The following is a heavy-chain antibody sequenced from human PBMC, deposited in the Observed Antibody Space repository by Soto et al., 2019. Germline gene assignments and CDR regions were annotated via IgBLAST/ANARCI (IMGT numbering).Heavy chain of an antibody. CDR3: ARSIVVPAAMGGQWFDP. CDR2: IYYSGST. V-gene: IGHV4-59*08. D-gene: IGHD2-2*01. CDR1: GGSISSYY. J-gene: IGHJ5*02. Sequence: SETLSLTCTVSGGSISSYYWSWIRQPPGKGLEWIGYIYYSGSTNYNPSLKSRVTISVDTSKNQFSLKLSSVTAADTAVYYCARSIVVPAAMGGQWFDPWGQGTLVTVSS.